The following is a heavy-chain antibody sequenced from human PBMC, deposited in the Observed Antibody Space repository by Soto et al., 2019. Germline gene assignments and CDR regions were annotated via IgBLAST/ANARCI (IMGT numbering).Heavy chain of an antibody. CDR2: IKSKADGGTT. J-gene: IGHJ4*02. CDR1: GFTFRNAW. D-gene: IGHD3-22*01. CDR3: LLNYYDTSGSYPYYFDY. V-gene: IGHV3-15*01. Sequence: GGSLRLSCAASGFTFRNAWMSWVRQAPGRGLEWVSRIKSKADGGTTDYAAPVQGRFSISRDDSKNTLYLQMNSLKTEDTAVYYCLLNYYDTSGSYPYYFDYWGQGTLVTVSS.